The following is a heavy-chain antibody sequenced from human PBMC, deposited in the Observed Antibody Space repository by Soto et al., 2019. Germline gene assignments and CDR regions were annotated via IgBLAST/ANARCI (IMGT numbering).Heavy chain of an antibody. CDR1: GFTFSSYW. CDR3: ARAFPYYYDSSGYYTFDY. V-gene: IGHV3-74*01. J-gene: IGHJ4*02. Sequence: GGSLRLSCAASGFTFSSYWMHWVRQAPGKGLVWVSRINSDGSSTSYADSVKGRFTISRDNAKNTLYLQMNSLRAEDTAVYYCARAFPYYYDSSGYYTFDYWGQGTLVTVSS. D-gene: IGHD3-22*01. CDR2: INSDGSST.